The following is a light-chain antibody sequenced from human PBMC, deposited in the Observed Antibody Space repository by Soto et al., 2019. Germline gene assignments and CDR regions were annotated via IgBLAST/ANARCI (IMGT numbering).Light chain of an antibody. CDR2: EVS. J-gene: IGLJ1*01. V-gene: IGLV2-14*01. CDR1: SSDVGAYNS. CDR3: SSYTSSSTRV. Sequence: SVLTQPASVSGSPGQSITISCTGTSSDVGAYNSVSWYQQHPGKAPKLMIYEVSNRPSGVSNRFSGSKSGNTAFLTISGLQAEDEADYYCSSYTSSSTRVFGSGTKVTVL.